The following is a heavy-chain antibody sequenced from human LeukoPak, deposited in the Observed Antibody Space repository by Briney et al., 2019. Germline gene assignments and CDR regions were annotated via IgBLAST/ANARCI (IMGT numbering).Heavy chain of an antibody. V-gene: IGHV4-59*01. D-gene: IGHD3-10*01. CDR1: GRSISSYY. CDR3: ARGVSSIYYGMDV. Sequence: PSETLSLTCSVAGRSISSYYWSWIRQPPGKGLEWIGYVYYGGSTSYNPSLKSRVTISIDTSNNQFSLKLTSVTAADTAVYYCARGVSSIYYGMDVWGNGNTVIVSS. CDR2: VYYGGST. J-gene: IGHJ6*04.